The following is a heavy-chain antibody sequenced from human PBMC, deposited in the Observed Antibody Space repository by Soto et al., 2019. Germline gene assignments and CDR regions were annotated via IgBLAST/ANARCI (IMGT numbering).Heavy chain of an antibody. D-gene: IGHD1-26*01. V-gene: IGHV3-23*01. CDR3: AKDDGFTGGATLRYSGSQGAFDF. CDR2: ISVSGGST. CDR1: GFTFGSYA. J-gene: IGHJ3*01. Sequence: GSLRISMAASGFTFGSYAMSWVRQAPGKGLVWVSAISVSGGSTYYADSVKGRFTISRDNSKNTLYLQMNSLRDEDTAVYYCAKDDGFTGGATLRYSGSQGAFDFWGQGTMVTVSS.